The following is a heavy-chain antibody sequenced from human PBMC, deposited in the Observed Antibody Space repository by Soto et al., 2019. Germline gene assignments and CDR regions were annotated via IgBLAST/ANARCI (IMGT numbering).Heavy chain of an antibody. V-gene: IGHV1-18*01. J-gene: IGHJ3*02. Sequence: ASVKVSCKASGYNFTSYGISWVRQAPGQGLEWMGWISPHNDRTKYERRFQDRVTMTSETPTSTVYMELGSLRSDDTAVYYCARDLYYSSGRYFDHDAFDIWGQGTVVTVSS. CDR3: ARDLYYSSGRYFDHDAFDI. D-gene: IGHD6-19*01. CDR2: ISPHNDRT. CDR1: GYNFTSYG.